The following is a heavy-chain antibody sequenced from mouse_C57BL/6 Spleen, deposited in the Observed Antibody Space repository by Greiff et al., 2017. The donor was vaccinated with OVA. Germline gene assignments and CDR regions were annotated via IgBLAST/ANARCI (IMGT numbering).Heavy chain of an antibody. CDR3: ARSPRTTGAMDY. CDR2: IHPNSGST. D-gene: IGHD3-1*01. J-gene: IGHJ4*01. CDR1: GYTFTSYW. Sequence: QVQLQQPGAELVKPGASVKLSCKASGYTFTSYWMHWVKQRPGQGLEWIGMIHPNSGSTNYNEKFKSKATLTVDKSSSTAYMQLSSLTSEDSAVYYCARSPRTTGAMDYWGQGTSVTVSS. V-gene: IGHV1-64*01.